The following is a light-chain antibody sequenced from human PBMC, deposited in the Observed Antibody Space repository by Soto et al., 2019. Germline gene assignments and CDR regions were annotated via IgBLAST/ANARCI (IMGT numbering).Light chain of an antibody. CDR2: DVT. Sequence: QYALTQPRSVSGSPGQSVTISCTGTSSDVGAYNYVSWHQQHPGKAPKLVIYDVTQRPSGVPDRFSASKSGITASLTISGLQAEDEADYYCCSYAAGDSFKFGGGTKLTVL. V-gene: IGLV2-11*01. CDR1: SSDVGAYNY. J-gene: IGLJ2*01. CDR3: CSYAAGDSFK.